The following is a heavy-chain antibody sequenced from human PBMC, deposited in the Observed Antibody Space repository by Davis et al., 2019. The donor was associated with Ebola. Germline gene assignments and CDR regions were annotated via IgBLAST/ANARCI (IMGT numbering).Heavy chain of an antibody. J-gene: IGHJ6*02. CDR2: INPSGGST. Sequence: ASVKVSCKASGYTFTSYYMHWVRQAPGQGLEWMGIINPSGGSTSYAQKFQGRVTMTRDTSTSTVYMELSSLRSEDTAVYYCAREEIVVVAATNYYYGMDVWGQGTTVTVSS. CDR1: GYTFTSYY. V-gene: IGHV1-46*01. D-gene: IGHD2-15*01. CDR3: AREEIVVVAATNYYYGMDV.